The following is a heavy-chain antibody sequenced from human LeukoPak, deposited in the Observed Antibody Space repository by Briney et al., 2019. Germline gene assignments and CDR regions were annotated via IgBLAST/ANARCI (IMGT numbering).Heavy chain of an antibody. D-gene: IGHD5-24*01. CDR1: GFTFSSYW. Sequence: GESLRLSCAASGFTFSSYWMSWVRQAPGKGLEWVVNIKQDGGEKYYVDSVKGRFTISRDNAKNSLYLQMNSLRPEDTAVYYCAGRGDGNLYYFDHWGQGTLVTASS. CDR3: AGRGDGNLYYFDH. V-gene: IGHV3-7*04. J-gene: IGHJ4*02. CDR2: IKQDGGEK.